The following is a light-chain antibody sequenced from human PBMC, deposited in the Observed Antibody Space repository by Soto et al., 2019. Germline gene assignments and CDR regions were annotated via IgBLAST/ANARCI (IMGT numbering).Light chain of an antibody. V-gene: IGLV1-44*01. Sequence: QLVLTQPPSASGTPGQRVTISCSGSSSNIGSNTVNWYQQFPGTAPKQLVYSNNQRPSGVPDRFSGSKSGTSASLAISGLQAEDEADYYCAAWDDSLNGHVFGPGTKVTVL. J-gene: IGLJ1*01. CDR2: SNN. CDR1: SSNIGSNT. CDR3: AAWDDSLNGHV.